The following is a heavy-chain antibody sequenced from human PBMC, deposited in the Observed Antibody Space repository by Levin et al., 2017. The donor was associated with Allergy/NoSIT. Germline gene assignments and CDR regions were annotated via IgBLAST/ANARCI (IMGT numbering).Heavy chain of an antibody. Sequence: ASVKVSCKASGGTFSSYAISWVRQAPGQGLEWMGGIIPIFGTANYAQKFQGRVTITADESTSTAYMELSSLRSEDTAVYYCATSVRGTTVVTPSSDWGQGTLVTVSS. D-gene: IGHD4-23*01. CDR1: GGTFSSYA. CDR2: IIPIFGTA. CDR3: ATSVRGTTVVTPSSD. J-gene: IGHJ4*02. V-gene: IGHV1-69*13.